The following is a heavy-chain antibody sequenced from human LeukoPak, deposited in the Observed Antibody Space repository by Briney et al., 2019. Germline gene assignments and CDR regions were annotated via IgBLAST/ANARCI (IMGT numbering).Heavy chain of an antibody. J-gene: IGHJ4*02. D-gene: IGHD5-18*01. CDR1: GFTFSSYG. CDR3: AKDSDNTAMGY. V-gene: IGHV3-30*18. Sequence: PGGSLRLSCAASGFTFSSYGMHWVRQAPGKGLEWVAVISYDESNKYYADSVKGRFTISRDNSKNTLYLQMNSLRAEDTAVYYCAKDSDNTAMGYWGQGTLVTVSS. CDR2: ISYDESNK.